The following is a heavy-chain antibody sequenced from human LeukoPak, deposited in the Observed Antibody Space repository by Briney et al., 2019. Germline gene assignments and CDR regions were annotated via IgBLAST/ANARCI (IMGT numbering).Heavy chain of an antibody. Sequence: GGSLRLSCAASGFAFSSYAMHWVRQAPGKGLEWVAFIQYDGNNKYYADSVKGRFTISRDNSRDTLYLQMNSLRAEDTAIYYCAKDEQASRVTFGAFHVWGQGTMVTVSS. CDR2: IQYDGNNK. V-gene: IGHV3-30*02. CDR1: GFAFSSYA. D-gene: IGHD1/OR15-1a*01. J-gene: IGHJ3*01. CDR3: AKDEQASRVTFGAFHV.